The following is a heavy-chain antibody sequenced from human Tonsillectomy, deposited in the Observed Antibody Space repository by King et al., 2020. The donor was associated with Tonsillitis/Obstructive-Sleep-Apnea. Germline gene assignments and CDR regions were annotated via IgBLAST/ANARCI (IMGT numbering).Heavy chain of an antibody. CDR1: GFTFSSYA. CDR2: ISYDGTNK. J-gene: IGHJ4*02. CDR3: ARDPGWSGYPSRDFDY. Sequence: HVQLVESGGGVVQPGRSLRLSCAASGFTFSSYAMHWVRQAPGKGLEWVAVISYDGTNKYNADSVKGRFTISRDNSKNTLYLQMNSLRAEDTAVFYCARDPGWSGYPSRDFDYWGQGTLVTVSS. V-gene: IGHV3-30*04. D-gene: IGHD3-3*01.